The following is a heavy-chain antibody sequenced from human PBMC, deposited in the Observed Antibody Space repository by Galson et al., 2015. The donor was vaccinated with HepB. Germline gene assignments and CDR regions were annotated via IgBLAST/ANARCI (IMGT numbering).Heavy chain of an antibody. CDR1: GYTFTSYY. CDR3: ARDQVVPSENDAFDI. J-gene: IGHJ3*02. CDR2: INPSGGST. D-gene: IGHD2-2*01. Sequence: SVKVSCKASGYTFTSYYMRWVRQAPGQGLEWMGIINPSGGSTSYAQKFQGRVTMTRDTSTSTVYMELSSLRSEDTAVYYCARDQVVPSENDAFDIWGQGTMVTVSS. V-gene: IGHV1-46*03.